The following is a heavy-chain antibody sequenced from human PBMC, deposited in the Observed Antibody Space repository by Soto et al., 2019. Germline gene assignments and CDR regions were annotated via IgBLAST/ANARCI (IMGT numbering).Heavy chain of an antibody. CDR1: GFTFSAYY. CDR2: ISTSGTTI. Sequence: GGSLRLSCAASGFTFSAYYMSWIRQAPGKGPEWVSYISTSGTTIHYADSVKGRFTISRDNAKNSLYLQMNSLRAEDTAVYYCARVKGAYAIDYWGQGTLVTVSS. CDR3: ARVKGAYAIDY. V-gene: IGHV3-11*01. J-gene: IGHJ4*02. D-gene: IGHD5-12*01.